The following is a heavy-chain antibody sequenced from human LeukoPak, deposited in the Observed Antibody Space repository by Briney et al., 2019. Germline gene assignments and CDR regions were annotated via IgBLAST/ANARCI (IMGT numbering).Heavy chain of an antibody. J-gene: IGHJ4*02. Sequence: NLGESLKISCKGSGYSFTSYWIGWVRQMPGKGLEWMGIIYPGDSDTRYSPSFQGQVTISADKSISTAYLQWSSLKASDTAMYYCARHAPSIAARAYIDYWGQGTLVTVSS. V-gene: IGHV5-51*01. CDR2: IYPGDSDT. CDR3: ARHAPSIAARAYIDY. CDR1: GYSFTSYW. D-gene: IGHD6-6*01.